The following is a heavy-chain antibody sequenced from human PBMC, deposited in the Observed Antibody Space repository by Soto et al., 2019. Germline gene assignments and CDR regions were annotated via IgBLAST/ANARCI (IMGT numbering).Heavy chain of an antibody. CDR1: GGTFSSYA. V-gene: IGHV1-69*05. J-gene: IGHJ6*02. Sequence: QVQLVQSGAEVKKPGSSVKVSCKASGGTFSSYAISWVRQAPGQGLEWMGGIIPIFGTANYAQKFQGRVRXTXHXXTSTAYMQRRSVSSEDTAVYYCAEPITGTTWGMDVGGQGNTVTVS. CDR2: IIPIFGTA. D-gene: IGHD1-20*01. CDR3: AEPITGTTWGMDV.